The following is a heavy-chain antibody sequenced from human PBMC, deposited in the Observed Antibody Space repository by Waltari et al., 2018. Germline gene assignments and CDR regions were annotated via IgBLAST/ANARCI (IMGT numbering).Heavy chain of an antibody. CDR2: IYTSGST. CDR1: GGSISSGSYY. CDR3: ARDSGWGEVDY. J-gene: IGHJ4*02. V-gene: IGHV4-61*02. Sequence: QVQLQESGPGLVKPSQTLSLTCTVSGGSISSGSYYWSWIRQPAGKGLAWIGRIYTSGSTNYNPSLKSRVTISVDTSKNQFSLKLSSVTAADTAVYYCARDSGWGEVDYWGQGTLVTVSS. D-gene: IGHD3-16*01.